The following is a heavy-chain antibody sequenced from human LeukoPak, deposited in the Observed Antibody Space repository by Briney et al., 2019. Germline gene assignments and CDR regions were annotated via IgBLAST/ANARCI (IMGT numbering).Heavy chain of an antibody. CDR3: ARDRSGDDDFWSGYYTNYFDP. CDR1: GYTFTGYY. D-gene: IGHD3-3*01. CDR2: INPNSGGT. J-gene: IGHJ5*02. Sequence: ASVTVSCKASGYTFTGYYMHWVRQAPGQGLEWMGWINPNSGGTNYAQKFQGRVTMTRDTSISTAYMELSRLRSDDTAVYYCARDRSGDDDFWSGYYTNYFDPWGQGTLVTVSS. V-gene: IGHV1-2*02.